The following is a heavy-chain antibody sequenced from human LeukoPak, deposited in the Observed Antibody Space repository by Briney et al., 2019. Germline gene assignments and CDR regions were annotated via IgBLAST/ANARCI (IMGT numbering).Heavy chain of an antibody. CDR2: ISGGGGST. J-gene: IGHJ4*02. Sequence: PGGSLRLSCAASGSTFTSYSMNWVRQAPGKGLKWVSTISGGGGSTYYADSVKGRFTISRDNSKNTLYLQVNSLRAEDTAVYYCAKGGKWDVTPFDYWGQGTLVTVSS. V-gene: IGHV3-23*01. CDR1: GSTFTSYS. CDR3: AKGGKWDVTPFDY. D-gene: IGHD3-16*01.